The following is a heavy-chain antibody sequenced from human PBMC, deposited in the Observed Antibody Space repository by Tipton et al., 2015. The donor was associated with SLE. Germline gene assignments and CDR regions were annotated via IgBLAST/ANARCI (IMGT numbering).Heavy chain of an antibody. Sequence: LSLTCAASGFTFSSYWMSWVRQAPGKGLEWVANIKQDGSERYYVDSVKGRFTISRDNAKNSLYLQMNSLRAEDSAVYYCALGDYFDYWGQGTLVTVSS. V-gene: IGHV3-7*05. CDR1: GFTFSSYW. J-gene: IGHJ4*02. D-gene: IGHD2-21*01. CDR2: IKQDGSER. CDR3: ALGDYFDY.